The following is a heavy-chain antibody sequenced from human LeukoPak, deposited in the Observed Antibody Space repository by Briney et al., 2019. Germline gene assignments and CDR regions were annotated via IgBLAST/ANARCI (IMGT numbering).Heavy chain of an antibody. CDR3: ARGSWQLAEEVY. V-gene: IGHV1-69*13. CDR1: GGTFISYA. D-gene: IGHD6-6*01. CDR2: IIPIFDTA. J-gene: IGHJ4*02. Sequence: ASVKVSCKASGGTFISYAINWVRQAPGQGLEGMGGIIPIFDTADYAQTFQGRVTITADESTSTAYMELTSLRSEDTAVYYCARGSWQLAEEVYWGQGTLVTVSS.